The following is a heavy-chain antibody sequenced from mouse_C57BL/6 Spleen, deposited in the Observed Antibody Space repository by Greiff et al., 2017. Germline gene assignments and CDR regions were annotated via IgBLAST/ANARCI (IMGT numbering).Heavy chain of an antibody. CDR3: ARSPFYYGSSAWFAY. J-gene: IGHJ3*01. V-gene: IGHV1-85*01. CDR1: GYTFTSYD. D-gene: IGHD1-1*01. Sequence: VQLQQSGPELVKPGASVKLSCKASGYTFTSYDINWVKQRPGQGLEWIGWIYPRDGSTKYNEKFKGKATLTVDTSSSTAYMELHSLTSEDSAVYFCARSPFYYGSSAWFAYWGQGTLVTVSA. CDR2: IYPRDGST.